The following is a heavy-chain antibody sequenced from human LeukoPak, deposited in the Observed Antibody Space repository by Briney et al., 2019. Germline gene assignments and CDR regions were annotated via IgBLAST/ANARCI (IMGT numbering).Heavy chain of an antibody. J-gene: IGHJ1*01. D-gene: IGHD6-19*01. CDR2: ISGSGGSA. V-gene: IGHV3-23*01. CDR1: GFTFSSYA. CDR3: ARGNPPPYSSPAFHH. Sequence: GGSLRLSCAASGFTFSSYAMSWVRQAPGKGLEWVSGISGSGGSAYYADSVKGRFTISRDNSKNTLYLQMNRLRAEDTAVYYCARGNPPPYSSPAFHHWGQGTLVTVSS.